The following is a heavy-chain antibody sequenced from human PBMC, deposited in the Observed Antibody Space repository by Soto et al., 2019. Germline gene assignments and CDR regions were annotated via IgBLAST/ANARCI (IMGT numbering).Heavy chain of an antibody. D-gene: IGHD7-27*01. J-gene: IGHJ4*02. CDR3: ARRWGTSFDF. CDR2: IYYSGSI. CDR1: GGSISSGGYS. Sequence: PSETLSLTYAVSGGSISSGGYSWSWIRQPPGKGLEWIGYIYYSGSINYNPSLKSRVTISVDTSKNQFSLKLTSVTAADTAVYYCARRWGTSFDFWGQGTLVTVSS. V-gene: IGHV4-61*08.